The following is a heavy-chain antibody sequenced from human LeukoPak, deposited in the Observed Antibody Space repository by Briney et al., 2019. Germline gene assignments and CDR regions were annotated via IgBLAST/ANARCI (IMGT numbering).Heavy chain of an antibody. V-gene: IGHV1-69*04. J-gene: IGHJ4*02. CDR3: ARPLQYYDSSGYQNLDY. CDR1: GGTFSSYA. Sequence: ASVKVSCKASGGTFSSYAISWVRQAPGQGLEWMGRIIPILGIANYAQKFQGRVTITADKSTSTAYMELSSLRSEDTAVYYCARPLQYYDSSGYQNLDYWGQGTLVTVSS. D-gene: IGHD3-22*01. CDR2: IIPILGIA.